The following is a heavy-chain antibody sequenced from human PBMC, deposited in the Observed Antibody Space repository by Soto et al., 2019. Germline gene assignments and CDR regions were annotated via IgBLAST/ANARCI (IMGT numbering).Heavy chain of an antibody. CDR3: ARNKRETGDFDY. J-gene: IGHJ4*02. D-gene: IGHD7-27*01. CDR1: GYNFTTYD. V-gene: IGHV1-8*01. Sequence: ASVKVSCKASGYNFTTYDINWMRQAPGQGLEWLGWMMPDSGNTGYAQKFQGRVTMTRTASISTAYMELSSLTSEDTAVYYCARNKRETGDFDYWGQGTMVTVSS. CDR2: MMPDSGNT.